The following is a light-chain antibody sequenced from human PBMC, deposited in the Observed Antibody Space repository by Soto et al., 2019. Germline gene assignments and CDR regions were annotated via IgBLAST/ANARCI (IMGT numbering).Light chain of an antibody. CDR3: QQDNNWPPIP. J-gene: IGKJ5*01. V-gene: IGKV3-15*01. Sequence: IVLTQSPAILALSPGDRATLSCRASQSVSSSYLAWYQHKPGQAPRLLIHGASSRVTGIPARFSGSGSGTEFTLTISSLQSEDFAVYYCQQDNNWPPIPFGQGTRLEIK. CDR2: GAS. CDR1: QSVSSSY.